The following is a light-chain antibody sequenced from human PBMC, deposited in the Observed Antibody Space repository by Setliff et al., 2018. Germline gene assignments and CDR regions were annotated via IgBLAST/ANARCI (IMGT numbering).Light chain of an antibody. CDR1: SSGVGGYKY. Sequence: QSALTQPPSASGSPGQSVTISCTGTSSGVGGYKYVSWFQQHPGKAPKLMIYEVTKRPSGVPDRFSGSKSGNTASLTVSVLQAEDEADYYCTSYAGSNNYVFGTGTKV. J-gene: IGLJ1*01. CDR2: EVT. V-gene: IGLV2-8*01. CDR3: TSYAGSNNYV.